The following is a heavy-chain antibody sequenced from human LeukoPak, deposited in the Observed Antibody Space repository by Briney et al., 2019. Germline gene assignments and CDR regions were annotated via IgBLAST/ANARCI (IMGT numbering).Heavy chain of an antibody. D-gene: IGHD2-15*01. J-gene: IGHJ3*02. V-gene: IGHV3-7*01. CDR1: GFTFSSYW. CDR3: ASKVAGAFDI. CDR2: IKKDGSEK. Sequence: GGSLRLSCAASGFTFSSYWMSWVRQAPGKGLEWVANIKKDGSEKYYVDSVKGRFTISRDNSKNTLYLQMNSLRAEDTAVYYCASKVAGAFDIWGQGTMVTVSS.